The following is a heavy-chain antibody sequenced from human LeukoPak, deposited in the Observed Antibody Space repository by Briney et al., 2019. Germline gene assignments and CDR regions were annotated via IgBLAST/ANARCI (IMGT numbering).Heavy chain of an antibody. J-gene: IGHJ4*02. D-gene: IGHD3-22*01. CDR1: GFTFNTYW. CDR2: IKQDGSEK. V-gene: IGHV3-7*01. Sequence: PGGSLRLSCAASGFTFNTYWMSWVRQAPGKGLEWVANIKQDGSEKYYVDSVKGRFTISRDNAKNSLYLQMNSLRAEDTAVYYCASGLLPDYWGQGTLVTVSS. CDR3: ASGLLPDY.